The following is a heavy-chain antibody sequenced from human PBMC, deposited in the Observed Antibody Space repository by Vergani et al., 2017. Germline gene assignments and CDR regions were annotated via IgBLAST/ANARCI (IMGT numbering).Heavy chain of an antibody. CDR1: GFTFSSYA. V-gene: IGHV3-23*03. CDR3: AKDPLGAFDI. J-gene: IGHJ3*02. CDR2: IYSGGSST. Sequence: EVQLLESGGGLVQPGGSLRLSCAASGFTFSSYAMSWVRQAPGKGLEWVSVIYSGGSSTYYADSVKGRFTISRDNSKNTLYLQMNSLRAEDTAVYYCAKDPLGAFDIWGQGKMVTVSS. D-gene: IGHD6-6*01.